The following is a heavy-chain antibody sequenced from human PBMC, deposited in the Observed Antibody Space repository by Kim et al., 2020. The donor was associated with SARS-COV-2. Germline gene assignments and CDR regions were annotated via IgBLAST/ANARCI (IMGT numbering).Heavy chain of an antibody. J-gene: IGHJ3*02. D-gene: IGHD4-17*01. CDR3: ARRSHYGDSDAFDI. V-gene: IGHV5-10-1*01. Sequence: SPSFQGHVTISADKSISTAYLQWSSLKASDTAMYYCARRSHYGDSDAFDIWGQGTMVTVSS.